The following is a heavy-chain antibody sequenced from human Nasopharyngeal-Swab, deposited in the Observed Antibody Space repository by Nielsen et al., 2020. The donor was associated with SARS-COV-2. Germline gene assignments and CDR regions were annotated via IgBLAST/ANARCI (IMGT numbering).Heavy chain of an antibody. J-gene: IGHJ4*02. Sequence: GESLKISCSASGFIFKNYAMNWVRQAPGRGLEWVSAISGADDSTKYADSVKGRFTISRDNSKNTLDLQMNSLRAEDTAVYYCAKHDSTYYYGSGSPFDYWGQGTLVTVSS. V-gene: IGHV3-23*01. CDR2: ISGADDST. CDR1: GFIFKNYA. CDR3: AKHDSTYYYGSGSPFDY. D-gene: IGHD3-10*01.